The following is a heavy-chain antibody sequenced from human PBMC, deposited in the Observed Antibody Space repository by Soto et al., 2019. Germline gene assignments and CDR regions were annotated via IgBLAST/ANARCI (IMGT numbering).Heavy chain of an antibody. J-gene: IGHJ4*02. Sequence: EVQLVESGGGLVQPGRSLRLSCAASGFTFDDYAMHCVRQAPGKGLEWVSGISWNSGSIGYADSVKGRFTISRDNAKNSLYLQMNSLRAEDTALYYCAKDDGVYGDSYFEYWGQGTLVTVSS. V-gene: IGHV3-9*01. CDR1: GFTFDDYA. D-gene: IGHD4-17*01. CDR3: AKDDGVYGDSYFEY. CDR2: ISWNSGSI.